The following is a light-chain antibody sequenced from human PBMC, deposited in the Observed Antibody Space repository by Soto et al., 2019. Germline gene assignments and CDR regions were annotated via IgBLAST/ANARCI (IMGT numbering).Light chain of an antibody. CDR3: PQIYSPPYP. V-gene: IGKV1-39*01. CDR2: QAS. CDR1: KTISTY. Sequence: DIHMTQSPSSLSASVGDTFTISCRASKTISTYLNWYQQKPGKAPTLLMYQASILQSGVPSRFSASGSGTDFTLTISSLQPEDFVTFYCPQIYSPPYPFGQGTKLDIK. J-gene: IGKJ2*01.